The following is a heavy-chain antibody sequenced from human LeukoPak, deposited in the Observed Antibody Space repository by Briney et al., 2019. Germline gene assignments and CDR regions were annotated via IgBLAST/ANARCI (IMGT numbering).Heavy chain of an antibody. CDR3: ARDSPAAY. J-gene: IGHJ4*02. D-gene: IGHD6-25*01. V-gene: IGHV3-7*01. Sequence: GGSLRLSCAASGFTFSGYWMSWVRQAPGKGLEWVANIKQDGSEKYYVDSVKGRFTISRDNAKNSLYLQMNSLRAEDTAVYYCARDSPAAYWGQGTLVTVSS. CDR2: IKQDGSEK. CDR1: GFTFSGYW.